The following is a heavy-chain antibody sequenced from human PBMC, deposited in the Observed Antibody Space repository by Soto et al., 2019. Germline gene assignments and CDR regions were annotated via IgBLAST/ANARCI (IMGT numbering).Heavy chain of an antibody. V-gene: IGHV3-23*01. J-gene: IGHJ4*02. Sequence: EVQLLESGGGLVQPGGSLRLSCAASGFTFSTYAMIWVRQAPGKGLEWVSVITGSGGSTYYADSVKGRFTISRDTSKNTLFLQMNSLRAEDRAGYYCVLGRCGDSGGSDYWGQGTMVTVSS. CDR2: ITGSGGST. CDR3: VLGRCGDSGGSDY. CDR1: GFTFSTYA. D-gene: IGHD4-17*01.